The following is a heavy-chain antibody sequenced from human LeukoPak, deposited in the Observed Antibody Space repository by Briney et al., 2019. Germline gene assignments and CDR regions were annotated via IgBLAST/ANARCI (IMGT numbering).Heavy chain of an antibody. J-gene: IGHJ6*02. CDR3: ARHWRFLEWFPNYYGMDV. V-gene: IGHV4-39*01. CDR2: IYYSGST. D-gene: IGHD3-3*01. CDR1: GGSISSSSYY. Sequence: SETLSLTCTVSGGSISSSSYYWGWIRQPPGKGLEWIGSIYYSGSTYYNPSLKSRVTISVDTSKNQFSLKLSSVTAADTAVYYCARHWRFLEWFPNYYGMDVWGQGTTVTVSS.